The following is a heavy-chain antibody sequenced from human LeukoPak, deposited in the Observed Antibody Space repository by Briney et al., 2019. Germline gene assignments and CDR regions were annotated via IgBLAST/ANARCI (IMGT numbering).Heavy chain of an antibody. CDR1: GGSISSYY. D-gene: IGHD7-27*01. CDR2: IYYSGST. J-gene: IGHJ5*02. Sequence: PSETLSLTCTVSGGSISSYYWSWIRQPPGKGLEWIGYIYYSGSTYYNPSLKSRVTISVDTSKNQFSLKLSSVTAADTAVYYCARDTSSGVGNWFDPWGQGTLVTVSS. CDR3: ARDTSSGVGNWFDP. V-gene: IGHV4-59*12.